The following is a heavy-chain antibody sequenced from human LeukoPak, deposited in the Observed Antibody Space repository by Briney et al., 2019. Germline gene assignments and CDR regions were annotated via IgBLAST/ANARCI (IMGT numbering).Heavy chain of an antibody. CDR2: INHSGST. D-gene: IGHD3-22*01. V-gene: IGHV4-34*09. J-gene: IGHJ1*01. CDR1: GGSFSGYY. CDR3: ARDHDSSAYFQH. Sequence: SETLSLTCAVYGGSFSGYYWSWIRQPPGKGLEWIGEINHSGSTYYNPSLKSRVTISVDTSKNQFSLKLSSVTAADTAVYYCARDHDSSAYFQHWGQGTLVTVSS.